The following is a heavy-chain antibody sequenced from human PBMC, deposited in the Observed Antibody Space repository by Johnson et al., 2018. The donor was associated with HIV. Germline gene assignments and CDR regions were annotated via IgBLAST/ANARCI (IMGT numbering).Heavy chain of an antibody. V-gene: IGHV3-30*02. CDR1: GFTFSSYG. Sequence: VHLVESGGGVVQPGGSLRLSCAASGFTFSSYGMHWVRQAPGKGLEWVAFIRYDGSNKYYADSVKGRFTISRDNSKNTLYLQMNSLRAEDTAVYYCAREMAIAAAGHDAFDIWGQGTMVTVSS. J-gene: IGHJ3*02. D-gene: IGHD6-13*01. CDR2: IRYDGSNK. CDR3: AREMAIAAAGHDAFDI.